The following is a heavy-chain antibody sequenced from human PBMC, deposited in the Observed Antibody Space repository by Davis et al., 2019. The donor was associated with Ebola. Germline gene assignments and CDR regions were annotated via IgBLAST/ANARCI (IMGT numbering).Heavy chain of an antibody. CDR1: GFTFSSYA. CDR2: ISYDGSNK. V-gene: IGHV3-30-3*01. CDR3: AKEGGSYGFDY. D-gene: IGHD1-26*01. Sequence: GESLKISCAASGFTFSSYAMHWVRQAPGKGLEWVAVISYDGSNKYYADSVKGRFTISRDNSKNTQYLQMNSLRAEDTAVYYCAKEGGSYGFDYWGQGTLVTVSS. J-gene: IGHJ4*02.